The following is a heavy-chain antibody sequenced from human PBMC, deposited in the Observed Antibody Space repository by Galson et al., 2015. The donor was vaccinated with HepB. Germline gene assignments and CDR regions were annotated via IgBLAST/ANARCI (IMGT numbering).Heavy chain of an antibody. CDR3: ARDRLFGVVTPTDY. V-gene: IGHV3-21*01. J-gene: IGHJ4*02. CDR1: GFTFSSYS. Sequence: SLRLSCAASGFTFSSYSMNWVRQAPGKGLEWVSSISSSSSYIYYADSVKGRFTISRDNAKNSLYLQMNSLRAEDTAVYYCARDRLFGVVTPTDYWGQGTLVTVSS. D-gene: IGHD3-3*01. CDR2: ISSSSSYI.